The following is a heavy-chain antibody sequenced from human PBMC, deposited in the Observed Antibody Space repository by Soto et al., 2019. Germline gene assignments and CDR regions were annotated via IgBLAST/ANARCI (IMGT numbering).Heavy chain of an antibody. V-gene: IGHV4-59*01. J-gene: IGHJ4*02. Sequence: SETLSLTCTVSGGSISSYYWSWIRQPPGKGLEWIGYIYYSGSTNYNPSLKSRDTISVDTSKNQFSLKLSSVTAADTAVYYCARLDYDILTGSSFDYWGQGTLVTVSS. CDR1: GGSISSYY. CDR3: ARLDYDILTGSSFDY. CDR2: IYYSGST. D-gene: IGHD3-9*01.